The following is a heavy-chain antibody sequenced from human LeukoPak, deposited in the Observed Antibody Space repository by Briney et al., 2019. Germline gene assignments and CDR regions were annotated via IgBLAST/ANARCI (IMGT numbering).Heavy chain of an antibody. Sequence: PGGSLRLSCAASGFTLSSYWMSWVRQAPGKGLEWVANIKKDGSEKYYVESVKGRFTISRDNAKNSLYLQMNSLRAGETAVYYWARGYSSGGCLVYWGEGTLVTVSS. CDR2: IKKDGSEK. V-gene: IGHV3-7*01. CDR1: GFTLSSYW. CDR3: ARGYSSGGCLVY. J-gene: IGHJ4*02. D-gene: IGHD3-10*01.